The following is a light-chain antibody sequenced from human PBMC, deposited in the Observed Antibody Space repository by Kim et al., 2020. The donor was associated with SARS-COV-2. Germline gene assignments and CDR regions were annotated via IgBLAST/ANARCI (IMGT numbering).Light chain of an antibody. CDR3: QQSYRTPRT. J-gene: IGKJ1*01. CDR2: AAS. CDR1: QSIISY. Sequence: ASVGDRVTITCRSSQSIISYLNWYQQKPGKAPNLLIYAASSLQGGVPSRFSGSGSGTDFTLTITSLQPEDFATYYCQQSYRTPRTFGQGTKVDIK. V-gene: IGKV1-39*01.